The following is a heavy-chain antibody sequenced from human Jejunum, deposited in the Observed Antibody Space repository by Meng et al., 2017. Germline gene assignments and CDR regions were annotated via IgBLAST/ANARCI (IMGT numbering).Heavy chain of an antibody. Sequence: GESLKISCAAPGFIFSNYDMSWVRQAPGKGPEWVSTVTIDGATHYADSVNGRFTISRDNSKYTLFLQMNSLRVEDTAIYYCAKELANSRPFDYWGQGTLVTVSS. CDR3: AKELANSRPFDY. CDR2: VTIDGAT. V-gene: IGHV3-23*01. D-gene: IGHD5-12*01. CDR1: GFIFSNYD. J-gene: IGHJ4*02.